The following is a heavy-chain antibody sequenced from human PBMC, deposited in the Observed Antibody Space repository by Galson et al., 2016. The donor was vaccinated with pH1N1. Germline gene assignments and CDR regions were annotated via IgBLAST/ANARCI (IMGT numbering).Heavy chain of an antibody. Sequence: SLRLSCAASGFTFIGYTMNWVRQAPGKGPEWLSYFSSRGTTISYADSVKGRFTISRDNARNSLFLDMNNLRSDDTAIYYCARDRTRRGALPGNFFDSWGQGALVTVSS. D-gene: IGHD1-14*01. J-gene: IGHJ4*02. V-gene: IGHV3-48*01. CDR3: ARDRTRRGALPGNFFDS. CDR1: GFTFIGYT. CDR2: FSSRGTTI.